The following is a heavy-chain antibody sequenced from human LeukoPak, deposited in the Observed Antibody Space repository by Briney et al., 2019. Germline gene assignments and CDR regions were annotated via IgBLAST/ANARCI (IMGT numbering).Heavy chain of an antibody. CDR1: GGSISSGDYY. CDR3: ARDLLNEGNHLDY. CDR2: IYYGGST. J-gene: IGHJ4*02. V-gene: IGHV4-30-4*01. Sequence: SETLSLTCTVSGGSISSGDYYWSWIRQPPGKGLEWIGYIYYGGSTHYNPSLKSRVTISVDTSKNQFSLKLSSVTAADTAVYYCARDLLNEGNHLDYWGQGTLVTVSS. D-gene: IGHD4-23*01.